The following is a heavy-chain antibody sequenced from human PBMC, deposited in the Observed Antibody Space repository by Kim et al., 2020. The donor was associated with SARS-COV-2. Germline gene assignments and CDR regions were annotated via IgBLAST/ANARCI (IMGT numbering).Heavy chain of an antibody. J-gene: IGHJ4*02. CDR2: SEI. D-gene: IGHD3-10*01. Sequence: SEIYYLGSVRGRVTISRDNPMKSLYLQMNSLRVEDTAVYYCASWGASGTFWGQGTLVTVSS. CDR3: ASWGASGTF. V-gene: IGHV3-7*01.